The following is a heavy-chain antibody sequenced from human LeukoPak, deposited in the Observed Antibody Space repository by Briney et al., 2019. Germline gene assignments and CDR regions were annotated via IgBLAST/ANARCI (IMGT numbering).Heavy chain of an antibody. CDR2: IYYTVST. D-gene: IGHD5-24*01. Sequence: EASETLSLTCTVSGGSISSYYWSWIRQPPGKGLEWIGYIYYTVSTNYNPSLKSRVTISLDTSKKEFSLKLSSVTAADTAVYYCARGRDGYKFDYWGQGTLVTASS. CDR3: ARGRDGYKFDY. CDR1: GGSISSYY. J-gene: IGHJ4*02. V-gene: IGHV4-59*01.